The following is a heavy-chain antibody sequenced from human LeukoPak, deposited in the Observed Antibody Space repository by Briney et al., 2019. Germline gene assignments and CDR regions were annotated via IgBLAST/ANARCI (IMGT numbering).Heavy chain of an antibody. J-gene: IGHJ5*02. CDR1: GYTFTGYY. Sequence: GASVKVSCKASGYTFTGYYMHWVRQAPGQGLEWMGWINPNSGGTNYAQKFQGRVTMTRDTSFSTAYMELSRLRSDDTAVYYCARVIFGGSPPSPWGQGTLVTVSS. V-gene: IGHV1-2*02. D-gene: IGHD1-26*01. CDR2: INPNSGGT. CDR3: ARVIFGGSPPSP.